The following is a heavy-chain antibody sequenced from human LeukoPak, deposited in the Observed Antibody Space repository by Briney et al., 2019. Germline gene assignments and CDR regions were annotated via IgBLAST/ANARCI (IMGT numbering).Heavy chain of an antibody. V-gene: IGHV3-23*01. J-gene: IGHJ4*01. CDR3: AKAPVTSCRGAFCYPFDY. CDR2: SSSSDDGK. CDR1: GFTFTTYW. Sequence: GGSLRLSCAASGFTFTTYWMASVRQVPGKGLEWVSASSSSDDGKWYADSVRGRFTISRDTSKNTVYLQMNSLRVEDAGVYFCAKAPVTSCRGAFCYPFDYWGHGTLVTVSS. D-gene: IGHD1-26*01.